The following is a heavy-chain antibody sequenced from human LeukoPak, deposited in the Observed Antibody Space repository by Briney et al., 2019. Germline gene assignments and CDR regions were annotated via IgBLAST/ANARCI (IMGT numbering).Heavy chain of an antibody. CDR3: VGTFTVFGVVSTIE. J-gene: IGHJ4*02. CDR2: ISAYNGNT. Sequence: ASVKVSCKASGYTFTSYGISWVRQAPGQGLEWMGWISAYNGNTNYAQKLQGRVTMTTDTPTSTAYMELRSLRSDDTAAYYCVGTFTVFGVVSTIEWGQGTLVTVSS. CDR1: GYTFTSYG. V-gene: IGHV1-18*01. D-gene: IGHD3-3*01.